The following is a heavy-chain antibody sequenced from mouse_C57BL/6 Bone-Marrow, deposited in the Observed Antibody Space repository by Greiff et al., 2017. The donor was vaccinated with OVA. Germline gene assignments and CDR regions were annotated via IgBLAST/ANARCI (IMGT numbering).Heavy chain of an antibody. J-gene: IGHJ4*01. Sequence: VQLQQSGAELVKPGASVKLSCKASGYTFTSYWMQWVKQRPGQGLEWIGEIDPSDSYSNYNQKFKGKATLTVDTSSSTAYMQLSSLTSEDSAGYDCARRGAMDYWGQGTSATVSS. CDR3: ARRGAMDY. CDR2: IDPSDSYS. CDR1: GYTFTSYW. V-gene: IGHV1-50*01.